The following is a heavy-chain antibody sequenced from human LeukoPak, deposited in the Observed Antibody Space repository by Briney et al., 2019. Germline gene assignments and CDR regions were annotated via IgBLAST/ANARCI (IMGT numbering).Heavy chain of an antibody. Sequence: GGSLRLSCAASGFSFSNCSMNWVRQAPGKGLEWVSSISSSSTYIYYADSLEGRFTISRDNVRNSLYLQMNSLKTEDTAVYYCTRAAYCSGGGCYPADYWGQGTLVTVSS. D-gene: IGHD2-15*01. V-gene: IGHV3-21*03. CDR1: GFSFSNCS. J-gene: IGHJ4*02. CDR2: ISSSSTYI. CDR3: TRAAYCSGGGCYPADY.